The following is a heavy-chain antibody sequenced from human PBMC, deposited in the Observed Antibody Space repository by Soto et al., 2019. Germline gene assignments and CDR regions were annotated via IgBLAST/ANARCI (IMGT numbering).Heavy chain of an antibody. CDR1: GYTFTSHG. Sequence: QVQLVQSGTEVKKPGASVKVSCQASGYTFTSHGISWVRQAPGQGLEWMGWISAYNGNTEYAQKLQDRVTMTTDTSTSTAYRELRSLRYDDTAVYYCASWARYCSGGSCENLDYWGQGTLVTVSS. CDR2: ISAYNGNT. D-gene: IGHD2-15*01. CDR3: ASWARYCSGGSCENLDY. J-gene: IGHJ4*02. V-gene: IGHV1-18*01.